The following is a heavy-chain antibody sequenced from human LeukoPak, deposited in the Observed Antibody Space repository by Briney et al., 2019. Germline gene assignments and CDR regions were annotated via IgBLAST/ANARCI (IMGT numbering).Heavy chain of an antibody. V-gene: IGHV4-59*01. CDR1: GGSLSGSY. CDR3: ARGIESYGDYGY. Sequence: SETLSLTCTVSGGSLSGSYWSWIRQPPGKGLEWIAYMYNSGSTNYNPSLKTRVTISIDTSKNQFSLKLSSLTAADTAIYYCARGIESYGDYGYWGQGILVTVSS. J-gene: IGHJ4*02. CDR2: MYNSGST. D-gene: IGHD4-17*01.